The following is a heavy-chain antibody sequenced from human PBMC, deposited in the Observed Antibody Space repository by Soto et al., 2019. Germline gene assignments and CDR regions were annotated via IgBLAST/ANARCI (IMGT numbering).Heavy chain of an antibody. CDR1: GYTFTSYD. CDR2: MNPNSGNT. Sequence: QVQLVQSGAEVKKPGASVKVSCKASGYTFTSYDINWVRQATGQGLEWMGWMNPNSGNTGYAQKFQVRVTMTRNTSISTAYMELSSLRSEDTAVYYCAREGGLGYCSSTSCHDYWYFDLWGRGTLVTVSS. CDR3: AREGGLGYCSSTSCHDYWYFDL. J-gene: IGHJ2*01. V-gene: IGHV1-8*01. D-gene: IGHD2-2*01.